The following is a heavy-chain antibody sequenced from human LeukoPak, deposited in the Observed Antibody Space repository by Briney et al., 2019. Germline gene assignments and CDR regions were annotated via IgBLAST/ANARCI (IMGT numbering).Heavy chain of an antibody. CDR1: GFTFSSYA. CDR3: AKFPQAVAGRGSYFDY. CDR2: ISGSGGST. V-gene: IGHV3-23*01. Sequence: PGGSLRLSCAASGFTFSSYAMSWVRQAPGKGLEWLSAISGSGGSTYYADSVKGRFTISRDNSKNTLYLQMNSLRAEDTAVYYCAKFPQAVAGRGSYFDYWGQGTLVTVSS. J-gene: IGHJ4*02. D-gene: IGHD6-19*01.